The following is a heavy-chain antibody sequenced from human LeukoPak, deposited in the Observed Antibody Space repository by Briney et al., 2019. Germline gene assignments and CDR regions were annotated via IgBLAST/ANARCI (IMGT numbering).Heavy chain of an antibody. D-gene: IGHD6-13*01. V-gene: IGHV4-4*07. CDR2: IYSSGST. J-gene: IGHJ5*02. Sequence: KSSETLSLTCTVSGGSISSYYWSWIRQPAGKGLEWIGRIYSSGSTNYNPSLKSRVTIPEDTSKNQFSLKLTSVTAADTAVYYCARDLFTSSWYRWFDPWGQGTLVTVSS. CDR3: ARDLFTSSWYRWFDP. CDR1: GGSISSYY.